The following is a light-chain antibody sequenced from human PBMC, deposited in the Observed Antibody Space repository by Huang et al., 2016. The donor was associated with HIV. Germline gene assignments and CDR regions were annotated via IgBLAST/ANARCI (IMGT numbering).Light chain of an antibody. J-gene: IGKJ3*01. CDR1: QDINNF. CDR3: QQYDIHPLT. Sequence: IRMTQSPSSLSASTGDRVTITCRENQDINNFLSWYQQRPGTVLKLLIYASSPLQSGVPSKFSGNGSGTDFTLTIGCLHSEDVATYYCQQYDIHPLTFGPGTRVDIK. V-gene: IGKV1-8*01. CDR2: ASS.